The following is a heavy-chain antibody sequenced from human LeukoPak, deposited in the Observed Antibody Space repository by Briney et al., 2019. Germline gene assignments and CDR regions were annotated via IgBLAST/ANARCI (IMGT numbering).Heavy chain of an antibody. J-gene: IGHJ4*02. D-gene: IGHD3-16*01. V-gene: IGHV5-51*01. CDR1: GYNFKSHW. CDR2: IWPSDSDT. Sequence: GESLKISCQGSGYNFKSHWIGWVRQVPGKGLEWMGIIWPSDSDTKYSPSFQGQVTFSADTSINTAYLQCSSLKASDTAMYYCARPVTSARGRDFHDWGQGTLVTVSS. CDR3: ARPVTSARGRDFHD.